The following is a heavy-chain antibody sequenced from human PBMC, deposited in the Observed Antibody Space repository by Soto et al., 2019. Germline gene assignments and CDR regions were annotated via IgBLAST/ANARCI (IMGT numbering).Heavy chain of an antibody. V-gene: IGHV1-69*13. CDR1: GGTFSSYA. D-gene: IGHD2-8*01. J-gene: IGHJ6*02. CDR3: ASPQQGIGPYCTNGVCYSNYYYGMDV. Sequence: ASVKVSCKASGGTFSSYAISWVRQAPGQGLEWMGGIIPIFGTANYAQKFQGRVTITADESTSTAYTELSGLRSEDTAVYYCASPQQGIGPYCTNGVCYSNYYYGMDVWGQGTTVTVSS. CDR2: IIPIFGTA.